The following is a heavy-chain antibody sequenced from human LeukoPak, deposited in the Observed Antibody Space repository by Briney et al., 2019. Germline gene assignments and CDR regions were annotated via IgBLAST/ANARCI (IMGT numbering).Heavy chain of an antibody. D-gene: IGHD2-21*01. CDR3: ARENGCGGDCYYFDY. V-gene: IGHV3-20*04. J-gene: IGHJ4*02. CDR1: GFTFGAFG. CDR2: INWNGGTT. Sequence: GGSLRLSCAASGFTFGAFGMSWVRQAPGKGLEWVSGINWNGGTTAYADSVKGRFTISRDNAKNSLYLQMNSLRAEDTALYYCARENGCGGDCYYFDYWGQGTLVTASS.